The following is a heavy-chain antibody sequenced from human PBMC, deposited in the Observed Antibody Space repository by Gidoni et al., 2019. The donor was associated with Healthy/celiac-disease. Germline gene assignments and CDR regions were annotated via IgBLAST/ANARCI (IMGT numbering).Heavy chain of an antibody. D-gene: IGHD5-12*01. CDR1: GFPFSRYG. J-gene: IGHJ4*02. CDR2: ISYDGSNK. V-gene: IGHV3-30*18. Sequence: QVQLVASGGGVVQPGRSLRLSCAASGFPFSRYGMHWVRQAPGKGLGVVAVISYDGSNKYYADSVKGRFTISRDNSKNTLYLQMNSLRAEDTAVYYCAKGEYSGYDDPGHLFDYWGQGTLVTVSS. CDR3: AKGEYSGYDDPGHLFDY.